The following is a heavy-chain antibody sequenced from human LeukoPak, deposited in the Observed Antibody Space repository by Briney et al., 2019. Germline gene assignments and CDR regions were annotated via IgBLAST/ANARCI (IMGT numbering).Heavy chain of an antibody. CDR1: GLTLRRNG. D-gene: IGHD6-13*01. V-gene: IGHV3-74*01. J-gene: IGHJ4*02. CDR3: ARVSKSYSSSWS. CDR2: INGDGGTT. Sequence: PGRSLRLSCAASGLTLRRNGMNWVSQAPGRGMVWVSRINGDGGTTSYADSVKGRFTISRDNAKNTLYLQMNSLRGEDTAVYYCARVSKSYSSSWSWGQGTLVTVSS.